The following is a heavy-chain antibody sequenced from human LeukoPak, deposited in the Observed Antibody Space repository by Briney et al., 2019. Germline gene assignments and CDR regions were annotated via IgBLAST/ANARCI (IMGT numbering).Heavy chain of an antibody. J-gene: IGHJ4*02. D-gene: IGHD2-15*01. CDR2: IYYSGST. V-gene: IGHV4-38-2*02. CDR1: GYSISKGYY. Sequence: PSETLSLTCTVSGYSISKGYYWGWIRQPPGKGLEWIGSIYYSGSTYYNPSLKSRVTISVDTSRNQFSLKLSSVTAADTAVYYCARVKVAAGTSPLFDYWGQGTLVTVSS. CDR3: ARVKVAAGTSPLFDY.